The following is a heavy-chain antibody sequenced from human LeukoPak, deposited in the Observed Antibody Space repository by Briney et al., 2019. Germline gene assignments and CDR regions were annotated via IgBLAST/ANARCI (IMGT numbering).Heavy chain of an antibody. CDR1: GGSFSGYY. D-gene: IGHD1-26*01. CDR2: INHSGST. Sequence: SETLSLTCAVYGGSFSGYYWSWIRQPPGKGLEWIGEINHSGSTNYNPSIKSRVTISVDTSKNQFSLKLSSVTAADTAVYYCARRRGSYRQNGYFDYWGQGTLVTVSS. V-gene: IGHV4-34*01. CDR3: ARRRGSYRQNGYFDY. J-gene: IGHJ4*02.